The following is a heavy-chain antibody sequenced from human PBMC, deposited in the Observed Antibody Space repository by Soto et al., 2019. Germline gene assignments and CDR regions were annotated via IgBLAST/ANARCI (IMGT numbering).Heavy chain of an antibody. J-gene: IGHJ4*02. CDR2: ISAYNGNT. CDR1: GYTFTSYG. D-gene: IGHD3-3*01. V-gene: IGHV1-18*01. Sequence: GASVKVSCKASGYTFTSYGISWVRQAPGQGLEWMGWISAYNGNTNYAQKLQGRVTMTTDTSTSTAYMELRSLRSDDTAVYYCARNTYYDFWSGFFTGYYFDYWGQGTLVTVSS. CDR3: ARNTYYDFWSGFFTGYYFDY.